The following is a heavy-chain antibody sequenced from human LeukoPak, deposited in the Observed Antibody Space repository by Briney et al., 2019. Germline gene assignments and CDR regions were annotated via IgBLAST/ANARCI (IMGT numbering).Heavy chain of an antibody. J-gene: IGHJ4*02. CDR2: LYSHGAT. CDR1: EFTVTYNY. D-gene: IGHD1-1*01. CDR3: AKIQLERAAPPAFDY. V-gene: IGHV3-53*01. Sequence: PGGSLRLSCAASEFTVTYNYMTWVRQAPGKGLEWVSLLYSHGATNYADSVKGRFTISRDDSKNTVYLQMNRLRAEDTAVYSCAKIQLERAAPPAFDYWGRGTLVTVSS.